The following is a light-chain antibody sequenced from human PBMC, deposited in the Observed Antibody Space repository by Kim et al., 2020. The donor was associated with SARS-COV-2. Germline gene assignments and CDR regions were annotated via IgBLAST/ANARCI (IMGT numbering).Light chain of an antibody. J-gene: IGKJ4*01. V-gene: IGKV1-39*01. Sequence: DIQMTQSPSSLAASVGDRVTITCRASQNINSFLNWYQQRPGKAPKLLIYAASTLQIGVPSRFSGSGSGTDFTLTITSLQPEDSATYYCQQRHTAPLLTFGGGTKVDIK. CDR2: AAS. CDR1: QNINSF. CDR3: QQRHTAPLLT.